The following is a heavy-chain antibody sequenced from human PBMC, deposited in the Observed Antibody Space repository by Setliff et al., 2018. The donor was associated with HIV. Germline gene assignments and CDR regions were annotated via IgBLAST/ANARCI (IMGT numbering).Heavy chain of an antibody. CDR2: IKQNGNER. CDR1: GFTFSSYW. Sequence: GGSLRLSCAASGFTFSSYWMNWVRQAPGKGLEWVANIKQNGNERAYVDSVKGRFTISRDNAKNSLYLQMNSLRAGDTAVYYCAREIQNCGGNHYYCYMDVWGKGTTVTVSS. CDR3: AREIQNCGGNHYYCYMDV. D-gene: IGHD2-15*01. J-gene: IGHJ6*03. V-gene: IGHV3-7*01.